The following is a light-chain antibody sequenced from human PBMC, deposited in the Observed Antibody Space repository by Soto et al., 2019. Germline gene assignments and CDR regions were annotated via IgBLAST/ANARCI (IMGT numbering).Light chain of an antibody. CDR3: ATWDTGLSAGV. CDR2: DND. V-gene: IGLV1-51*01. Sequence: QSVLTQPPSVSAAPGQKVTISCSGSSSNIGHNYVFWYQQFPGTAPKLLISDNDKRPSGIPDRFSGSRSGTSATLGITGLQTGDEADYYCATWDTGLSAGVFGTGTKVTVL. CDR1: SSNIGHNY. J-gene: IGLJ1*01.